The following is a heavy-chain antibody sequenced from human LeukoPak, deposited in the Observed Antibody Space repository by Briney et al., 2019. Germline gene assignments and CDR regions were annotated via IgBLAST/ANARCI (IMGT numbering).Heavy chain of an antibody. CDR1: GYSFTSYW. CDR2: IYPGDSDT. V-gene: IGHV5-51*01. Sequence: PGESLKISCKGSGYSFTSYWIGWVRQMPGKGLEWMGIIYPGDSDTRYSPSFQGQVTISADKSISTACLQWSSLKASDTATYYCARRPYYDILTGYLVRGYYFDYWGQGTLVTVSS. J-gene: IGHJ4*02. D-gene: IGHD3-9*01. CDR3: ARRPYYDILTGYLVRGYYFDY.